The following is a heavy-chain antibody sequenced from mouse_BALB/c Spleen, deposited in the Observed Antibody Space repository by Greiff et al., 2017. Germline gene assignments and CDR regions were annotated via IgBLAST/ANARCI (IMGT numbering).Heavy chain of an antibody. Sequence: EVQRVESGGGLVQPGGSLRLSCATSGFTFTAHYMSWVRQPPGKALEWLGFIRNKANGYTTEYSASVKGRFTISRDNSQSILYLQMNTLRAEDSATYYCARVGAGTGYYAMDHWGKGTSVA. J-gene: IGHJ4*01. CDR3: ARVGAGTGYYAMDH. V-gene: IGHV7-3*02. D-gene: IGHD4-1*01. CDR1: GFTFTAHY. CDR2: IRNKANGYTT.